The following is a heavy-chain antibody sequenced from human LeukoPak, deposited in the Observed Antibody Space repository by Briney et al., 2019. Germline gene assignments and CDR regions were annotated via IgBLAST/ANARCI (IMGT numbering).Heavy chain of an antibody. CDR3: ARDGRAAGIGY. V-gene: IGHV4-59*01. J-gene: IGHJ4*02. D-gene: IGHD6-13*01. Sequence: SETLSLTCTVSGGSISSYYWSWIRQPPGKGLEWIGYIYYSGSTNYNPSLKSRVTISVDTSKNQFSLKLSSVTAADTAVYYCARDGRAAGIGYWGQGTLVTVSS. CDR2: IYYSGST. CDR1: GGSISSYY.